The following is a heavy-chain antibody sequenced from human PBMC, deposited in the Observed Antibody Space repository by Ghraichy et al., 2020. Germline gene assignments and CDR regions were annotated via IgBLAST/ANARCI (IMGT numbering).Heavy chain of an antibody. J-gene: IGHJ4*02. V-gene: IGHV4-30-4*01. CDR1: SGSISSGDYY. CDR3: ARLHDYSNYFDY. D-gene: IGHD4-11*01. CDR2: IYYSGST. Sequence: SETLSLTCTVSSGSISSGDYYWSWIRQPPGKGLEWIGYIYYSGSTYYNPSLKSRVTISVDTSKNQFSLKLSSVTAADTAVYYCARLHDYSNYFDYWGQGTLVTVSS.